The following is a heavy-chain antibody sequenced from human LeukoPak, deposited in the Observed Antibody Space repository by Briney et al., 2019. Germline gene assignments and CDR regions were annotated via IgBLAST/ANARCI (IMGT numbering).Heavy chain of an antibody. CDR1: GGSISSGSYY. Sequence: SQTLSLTCTVSGGSISSGSYYWSWIRQPAGKGLEWIGRIYTSGSTNYNPSLKSRVTISVDTSKNQFSLKLSSVTAADTAVYYCARDAPLDYYDSSGCWGPLYYFDYWGQGTLVTVSS. J-gene: IGHJ4*02. D-gene: IGHD3-22*01. CDR3: ARDAPLDYYDSSGCWGPLYYFDY. V-gene: IGHV4-61*02. CDR2: IYTSGST.